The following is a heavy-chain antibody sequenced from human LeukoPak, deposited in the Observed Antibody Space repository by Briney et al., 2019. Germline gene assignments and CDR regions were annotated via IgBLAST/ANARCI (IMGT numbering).Heavy chain of an antibody. CDR2: IYYSGST. D-gene: IGHD5-18*01. V-gene: IGHV4-59*08. Sequence: SETLSLTCTVSGGSISSYYWSWIRQPPGKGLEWIGYIYYSGSTNYNPSLKSRATISVDTSKNQFSLKLSSVTAADTAVYYCARRDGYSSYYFDYWGQGTLVTVSS. CDR1: GGSISSYY. CDR3: ARRDGYSSYYFDY. J-gene: IGHJ4*02.